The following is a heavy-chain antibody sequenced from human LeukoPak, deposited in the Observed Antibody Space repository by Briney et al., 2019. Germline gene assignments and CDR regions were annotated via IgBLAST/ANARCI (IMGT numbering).Heavy chain of an antibody. V-gene: IGHV6-1*01. Sequence: SPTLSLTCAISGDSVSINSAGWNWIRQSPSRGLEWLGSTYYRSKWYNDYAVSVKSRITINPDTSKNQFSLQLNSVTPEDTAVYYCARETGVAVAGIFDYWGQGTLVTVSS. J-gene: IGHJ4*02. D-gene: IGHD6-19*01. CDR3: ARETGVAVAGIFDY. CDR1: GDSVSINSAG. CDR2: TYYRSKWYN.